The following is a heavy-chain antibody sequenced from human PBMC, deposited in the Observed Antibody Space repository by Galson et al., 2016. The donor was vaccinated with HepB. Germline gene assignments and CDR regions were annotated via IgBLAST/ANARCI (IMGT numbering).Heavy chain of an antibody. CDR3: ARVPRGRDRFDP. CDR2: MNPKSGDT. D-gene: IGHD3-10*01. Sequence: SVKVSCKASGYTFTSYDINWVRQATGQGLEWMGWMNPKSGDTVYAQNLQGRVTMTRDTSMSAAYMELSSLTSEDTAVYYCARVPRGRDRFDPWGQGTLVTVSS. J-gene: IGHJ5*02. CDR1: GYTFTSYD. V-gene: IGHV1-8*01.